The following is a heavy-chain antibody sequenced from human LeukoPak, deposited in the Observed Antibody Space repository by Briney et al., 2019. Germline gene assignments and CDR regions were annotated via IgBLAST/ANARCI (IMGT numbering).Heavy chain of an antibody. CDR1: GFAFSGYA. CDR2: IGARGDVT. J-gene: IGHJ4*02. D-gene: IGHD1-26*01. Sequence: GASLRLSCTVSGFAFSGYAMSWVRQAPGKGPEWVSSIGARGDVTYSADSVKGRFTISRDNSKRTLFLQMNSLRAEDTAVYYCAKVHYTASFPGSFPGRNYFDSWGQGSLVTVSP. V-gene: IGHV3-23*01. CDR3: AKVHYTASFPGSFPGRNYFDS.